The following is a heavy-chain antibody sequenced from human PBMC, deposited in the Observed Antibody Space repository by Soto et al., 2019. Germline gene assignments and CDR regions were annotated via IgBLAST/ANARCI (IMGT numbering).Heavy chain of an antibody. J-gene: IGHJ3*01. CDR2: VYHTGNT. D-gene: IGHD3-16*01. V-gene: IGHV4-38-2*02. CDR3: VRDRWGLGSESDQG. CDR1: GFSMNVNSY. Sequence: QGQLQETGPGLVKPSETLSLTCTVSGFSMNVNSYLGWIRQPPGKGLEWIGSVYHTGNTYYNLSLKSRVSMSLDMSRKQFSLRLTSVTAADTAVYYCVRDRWGLGSESDQGWGQGTVVTVSS.